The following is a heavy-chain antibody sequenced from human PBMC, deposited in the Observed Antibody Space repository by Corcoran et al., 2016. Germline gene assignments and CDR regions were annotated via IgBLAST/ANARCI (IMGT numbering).Heavy chain of an antibody. Sequence: EVPLVESGGGLVKPGESLRLSCAASGFSFSDYGMTWVRQAPGKGLEWISFISTSSKYIYYADSVRGRFTISRDNAKKSLYLQMNSLRDEDTVMYYCATAGSCAGDCDRALNMWGQGTMVTVSS. D-gene: IGHD2-21*02. V-gene: IGHV3-21*01. J-gene: IGHJ3*02. CDR3: ATAGSCAGDCDRALNM. CDR2: ISTSSKYI. CDR1: GFSFSDYG.